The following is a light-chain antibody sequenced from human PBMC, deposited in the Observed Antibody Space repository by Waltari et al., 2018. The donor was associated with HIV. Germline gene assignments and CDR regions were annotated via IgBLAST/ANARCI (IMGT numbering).Light chain of an antibody. J-gene: IGLJ2*01. Sequence: QSVLTQPPSASGTPGQRVTISCSGSSSNIGSNHVYWYQHLPGTAPKLLIYVNSQRPSGVPDRFSCSKSGTSASLAISGLRSEDEGDYYCAAWDDSLRGPVFGGGSRLTVL. CDR2: VNS. V-gene: IGLV1-47*01. CDR1: SSNIGSNH. CDR3: AAWDDSLRGPV.